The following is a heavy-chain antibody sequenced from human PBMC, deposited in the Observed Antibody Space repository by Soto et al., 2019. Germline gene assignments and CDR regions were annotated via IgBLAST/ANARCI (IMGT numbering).Heavy chain of an antibody. CDR3: ARGYSYGYVDY. Sequence: QLQLQESGPGLVKPSETLSLTCTVSGDSFSTNSYYWGWIRQPPGKGLECIGSFYYGGSTYYNPSLKSRVTISVGTSKNEFYLKLYSVTAADTAVYYCARGYSYGYVDYWGQGTLVTVSS. J-gene: IGHJ4*02. CDR2: FYYGGST. D-gene: IGHD5-18*01. V-gene: IGHV4-39*01. CDR1: GDSFSTNSYY.